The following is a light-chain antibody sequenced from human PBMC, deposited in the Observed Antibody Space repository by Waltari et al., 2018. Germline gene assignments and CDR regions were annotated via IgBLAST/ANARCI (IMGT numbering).Light chain of an antibody. CDR1: QSISSY. Sequence: QMTQSPSSLSASVGDRVTITCRASQSISSYLNWYQQKPGKAPKLLIYAASSLQSGVPSRFSGSGSGTDFTLTISSLQPEDFATYYCQQSYSTPPAFGQGTKLEIK. V-gene: IGKV1-39*01. J-gene: IGKJ2*01. CDR3: QQSYSTPPA. CDR2: AAS.